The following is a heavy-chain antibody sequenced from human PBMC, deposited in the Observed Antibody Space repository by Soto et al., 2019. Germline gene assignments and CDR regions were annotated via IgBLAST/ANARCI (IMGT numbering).Heavy chain of an antibody. CDR3: ARLHSHGTYGMDV. V-gene: IGHV1-69*01. J-gene: IGHJ6*02. Sequence: QMHLVQSGAEVKKPGSSVKVSCKASGGSFTYTLSWVRQAPGQGLEWMGGIIPIFGTTNYAKKFQGRVTITADESTKTAYMELNTLRSEDTAVYYCARLHSHGTYGMDVWGQGTTVTVSS. CDR1: GGSFTYT. CDR2: IIPIFGTT. D-gene: IGHD5-18*01.